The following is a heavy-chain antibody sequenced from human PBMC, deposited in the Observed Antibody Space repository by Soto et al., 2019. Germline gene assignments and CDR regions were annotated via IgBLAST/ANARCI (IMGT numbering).Heavy chain of an antibody. D-gene: IGHD3-9*01. Sequence: EVQLLESGGGLVQPGGSLRLSCAASGFTFSSYAMSWVRQAPGKGLEWVSAISGSGGSTYYADSVKGRFTISRDNSKNTLYLQVNSLRAEDTAVYYCARRKSDYDILTGYSFGAFDIWGQGTMVTVSS. CDR3: ARRKSDYDILTGYSFGAFDI. CDR2: ISGSGGST. CDR1: GFTFSSYA. V-gene: IGHV3-23*01. J-gene: IGHJ3*02.